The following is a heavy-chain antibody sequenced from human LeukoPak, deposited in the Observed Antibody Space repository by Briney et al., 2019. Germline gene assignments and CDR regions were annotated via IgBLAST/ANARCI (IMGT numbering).Heavy chain of an antibody. Sequence: PSETLSLTCTVSGVSISSHYWNWIRQPPGKGLEWIGHIYYTGTTNYNPSLKSRVTISVDRSKNHFSLKLKSVTNADTAVYYCARAGPWQIDPWGQGILVTVSS. V-gene: IGHV4-59*11. J-gene: IGHJ5*02. CDR3: ARAGPWQIDP. CDR2: IYYTGTT. D-gene: IGHD3-10*01. CDR1: GVSISSHY.